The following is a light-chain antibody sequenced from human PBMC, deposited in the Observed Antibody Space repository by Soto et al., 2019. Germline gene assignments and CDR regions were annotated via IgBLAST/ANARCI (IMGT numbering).Light chain of an antibody. CDR2: DVN. CDR3: TSYASGSSPVV. V-gene: IGLV2-14*01. Sequence: QSVLTQPASVSGSPGQSITLSCTGTSSDIGGYDYVSWYQRYPGKAPKLIIYDVNNRPSGVSNRFSGSKSGNTASLTISGLQAEDEADYYCTSYASGSSPVVFGGGTKLTVL. J-gene: IGLJ2*01. CDR1: SSDIGGYDY.